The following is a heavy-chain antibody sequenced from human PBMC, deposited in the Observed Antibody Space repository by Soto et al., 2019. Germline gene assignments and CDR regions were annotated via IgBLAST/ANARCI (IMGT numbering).Heavy chain of an antibody. CDR1: GGTFSSYA. V-gene: IGHV1-69*01. CDR2: IIPIFGTA. Sequence: QVQLVQSGAEVKKPGSSVKVSCKASGGTFSSYAISWVRQAPGHGLEWMGGIIPIFGTANYAQKFQGRVTITADESTSTAYMELSSLRSEDTAVYYCARDLVTGIAAAGTADWGQGTLVTVSS. J-gene: IGHJ4*02. CDR3: ARDLVTGIAAAGTAD. D-gene: IGHD6-13*01.